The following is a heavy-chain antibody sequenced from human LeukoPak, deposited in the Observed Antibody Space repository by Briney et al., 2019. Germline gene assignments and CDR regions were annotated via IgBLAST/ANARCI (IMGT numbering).Heavy chain of an antibody. D-gene: IGHD3-16*01. CDR1: GDTVSSNTAA. CDR2: TYYRSKWYY. J-gene: IGHJ4*02. V-gene: IGHV6-1*01. Sequence: SQTLSLTCAISGDTVSSNTAAWYWTRQSPSRGLEWPGRTYYRSKWYYEYAASVRSRITINADTSKNQFSLQLNSVTPEDTAVYYCARDPSDDQGLDCWGQGTLVTVSS. CDR3: ARDPSDDQGLDC.